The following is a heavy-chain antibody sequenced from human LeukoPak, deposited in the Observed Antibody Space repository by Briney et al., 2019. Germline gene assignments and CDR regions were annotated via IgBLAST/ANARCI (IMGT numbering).Heavy chain of an antibody. CDR2: ITSKSYEGTT. CDR3: STAFYGAPLA. CDR1: GFTFSSYA. D-gene: IGHD4-17*01. V-gene: IGHV3-15*01. J-gene: IGHJ5*02. Sequence: GGSLRLSCAASGFTFSSYAMSWVRQAPGKGLEWVARITSKSYEGTTDYAAPVKGRFTISRDDSKNTLYLQMNSLEIEDTAVYYCSTAFYGAPLAWGQGTLVTVSS.